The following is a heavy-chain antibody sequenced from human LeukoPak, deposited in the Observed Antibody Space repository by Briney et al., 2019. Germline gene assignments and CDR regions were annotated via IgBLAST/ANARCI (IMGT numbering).Heavy chain of an antibody. Sequence: TGGSLRLSCAASGFTVSSNYMSWVRQAPGKGLEWVSVIYSGGSTYYADSAKGRFTISRDNSKNTLYLQMNSLRAEDTAVYYCARHALGDSYGFDYWGQGTLVTVSS. CDR2: IYSGGST. V-gene: IGHV3-66*04. D-gene: IGHD5-18*01. J-gene: IGHJ4*02. CDR3: ARHALGDSYGFDY. CDR1: GFTVSSNY.